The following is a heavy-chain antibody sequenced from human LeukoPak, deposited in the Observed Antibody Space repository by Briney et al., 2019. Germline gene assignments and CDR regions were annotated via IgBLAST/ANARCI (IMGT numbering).Heavy chain of an antibody. Sequence: GGSLGLSCAASGFTFSSYAMSWVRQAPGKGLEWVSAISGSGGSTYYADSVKGRFTISRDNSKNTLYLQMNSLRAEDTAVYYCAKDLHLASLFDPWGQGTLVTVSS. CDR2: ISGSGGST. V-gene: IGHV3-23*01. CDR1: GFTFSSYA. CDR3: AKDLHLASLFDP. J-gene: IGHJ5*02.